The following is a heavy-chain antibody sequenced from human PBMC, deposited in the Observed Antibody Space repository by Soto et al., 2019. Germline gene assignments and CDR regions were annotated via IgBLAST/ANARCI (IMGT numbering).Heavy chain of an antibody. CDR1: GFPFSTYA. Sequence: SLRLSCAASGFPFSTYAMHWVRQAPGKGLEWVAVISHDGSDTDYGDSVKGRFTISRDNSKSTLSLQMNSLRPEDTAVYYCAKDAGSTEYFFASWGQGTLVTVSS. V-gene: IGHV3-30*18. CDR2: ISHDGSDT. D-gene: IGHD4-4*01. J-gene: IGHJ4*02. CDR3: AKDAGSTEYFFAS.